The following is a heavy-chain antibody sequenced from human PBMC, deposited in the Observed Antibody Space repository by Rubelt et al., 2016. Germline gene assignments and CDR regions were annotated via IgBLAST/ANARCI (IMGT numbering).Heavy chain of an antibody. CDR3: ARAQRIRLLMVYAPTFDY. J-gene: IGHJ4*02. Sequence: QVQLVQSGAEVKKPGASVKVSCKASGYTFTSYAMHWVRQAPGQRLEWMGWINAGHGNTKYSQKFQGRVTMTRETSASTAYIELSRLRAEDTAVYYCARAQRIRLLMVYAPTFDYWGQGTLVTVSS. D-gene: IGHD2-8*01. V-gene: IGHV1-3*01. CDR2: INAGHGNT. CDR1: GYTFTSYA.